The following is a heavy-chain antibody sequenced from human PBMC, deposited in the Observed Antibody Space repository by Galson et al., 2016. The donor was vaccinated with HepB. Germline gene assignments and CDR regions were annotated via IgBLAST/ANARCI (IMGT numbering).Heavy chain of an antibody. V-gene: IGHV3-9*01. CDR1: GFTFDDYA. J-gene: IGHJ4*02. CDR2: ISWNSGSI. Sequence: SLRLSCAASGFTFDDYAMHWVRQAPGKGLEWVSGISWNSGSIGYADSVKGRFTISRDNAKNSLYLQMNSLRPEDTALYYCAKGDYGDYWGQGTLVTVSS. CDR3: AKGDYGDY.